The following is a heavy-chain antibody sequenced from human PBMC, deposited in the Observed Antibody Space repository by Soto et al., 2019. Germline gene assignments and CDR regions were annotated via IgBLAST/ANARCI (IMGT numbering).Heavy chain of an antibody. D-gene: IGHD1-7*01. J-gene: IGHJ4*02. V-gene: IGHV4-4*02. Sequence: SETLSLTCAVSGGSFTSNHWWTWVRQPPGQGLEWIGEIYRTGSTNYNPSLKSRVTVSLDKSENQFSLKVTSLTAADTAVYYCASRDPGTSVDYWGQGTLVTPSS. CDR2: IYRTGST. CDR3: ASRDPGTSVDY. CDR1: GGSFTSNHW.